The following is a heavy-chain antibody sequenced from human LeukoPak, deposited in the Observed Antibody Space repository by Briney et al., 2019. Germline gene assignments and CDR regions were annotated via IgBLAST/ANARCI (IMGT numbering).Heavy chain of an antibody. CDR2: ISGYNDKT. D-gene: IGHD3-22*01. V-gene: IGHV1-18*01. Sequence: ASVKVSCKTSGYTFTTYGIGWVRQAPGQGLEWMGWISGYNDKTNYAQKLQGRFTMTTDTSTSTAYMELRSLRSDDTAVYYCARDLSSSYYNSNGYTFDYWGQGTPVSVSS. J-gene: IGHJ4*02. CDR3: ARDLSSSYYNSNGYTFDY. CDR1: GYTFTTYG.